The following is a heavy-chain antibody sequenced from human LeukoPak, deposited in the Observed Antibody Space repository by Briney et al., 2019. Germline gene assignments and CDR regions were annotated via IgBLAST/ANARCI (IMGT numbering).Heavy chain of an antibody. CDR2: ISYDGTNK. D-gene: IGHD2-2*02. CDR1: GFTFSSYT. J-gene: IGHJ6*02. V-gene: IGHV3-30-3*01. Sequence: GGSLRLSCAASGFTFSSYTMHWVRQAPGKGLEWVAVISYDGTNKYYADSVKGRFTISRDNSKNTLYLQMNGLRAEDTAVYYCARGGKYCSGTSCYTWMDVWGQGTTVTVSS. CDR3: ARGGKYCSGTSCYTWMDV.